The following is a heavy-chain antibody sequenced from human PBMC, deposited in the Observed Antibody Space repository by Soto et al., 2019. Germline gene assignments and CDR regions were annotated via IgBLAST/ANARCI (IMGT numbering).Heavy chain of an antibody. Sequence: SVKVSCKASGGTLNTYAFSWVRQAPGQGLEWMGGIIPVFGTTYYAQKFQGRVTITADESTTTVYMDLSSLRSEDTALFYCAKATIFGVHWPFAFDIWGQGTMVTVSS. CDR2: IIPVFGTT. CDR3: AKATIFGVHWPFAFDI. D-gene: IGHD3-3*01. CDR1: GGTLNTYA. V-gene: IGHV1-69*13. J-gene: IGHJ3*02.